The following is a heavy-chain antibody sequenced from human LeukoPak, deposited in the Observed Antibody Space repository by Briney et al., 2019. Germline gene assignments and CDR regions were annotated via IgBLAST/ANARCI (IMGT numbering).Heavy chain of an antibody. J-gene: IGHJ3*02. D-gene: IGHD2-2*02. CDR3: ARLYQLLYRRGDAFDI. Sequence: PSETLSLTCTVSGGSISSSSYYWGWIRQPPGKGLEWIGSIYYSGSTYYNPSLKSRVTISVDTSKNQFSLKLSSVTAADTAVYYCARLYQLLYRRGDAFDIWGQGTMVTVSS. V-gene: IGHV4-39*01. CDR1: GGSISSSSYY. CDR2: IYYSGST.